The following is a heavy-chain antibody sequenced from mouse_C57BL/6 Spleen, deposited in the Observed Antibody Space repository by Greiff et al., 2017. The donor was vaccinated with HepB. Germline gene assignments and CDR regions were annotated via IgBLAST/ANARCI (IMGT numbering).Heavy chain of an antibody. CDR2: ISSGGSYT. CDR1: GFTFSSYG. J-gene: IGHJ2*01. V-gene: IGHV5-6*01. CDR3: ARQGRYFDY. Sequence: EVQLVESGGDLVKPGGSLKLSCAASGFTFSSYGMSWVRQTPDKRLEWVATISSGGSYTYYPDSVKGRFTISRDNAKNTLYLQMSSLKSEDTAMYYCARQGRYFDYWGQGTTLTVSS.